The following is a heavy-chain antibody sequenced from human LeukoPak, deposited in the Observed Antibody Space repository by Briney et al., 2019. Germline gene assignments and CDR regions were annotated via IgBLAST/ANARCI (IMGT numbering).Heavy chain of an antibody. J-gene: IGHJ4*02. CDR3: ARGVNSGYFDY. CDR2: IHYTGST. Sequence: SETLSLTCTVSGGSISSYYWSWIRQSPGKGLECIGYIHYTGSTNYNPSLKSRVTISVETSKNQFSLKLTSVTAADTAVYYCARGVNSGYFDYCGQGTLVTVSS. V-gene: IGHV4-59*01. D-gene: IGHD1-26*01. CDR1: GGSISSYY.